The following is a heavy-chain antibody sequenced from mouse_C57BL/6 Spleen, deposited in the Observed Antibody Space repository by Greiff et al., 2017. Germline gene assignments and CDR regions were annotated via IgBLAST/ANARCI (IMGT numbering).Heavy chain of an antibody. CDR1: GYTFTSYW. J-gene: IGHJ2*01. CDR3: ARYPTGTLDY. CDR2: IDPSDSYT. Sequence: VQLQQPGAELVRPGTSVKLSCKASGYTFTSYWMHWVKQRPGQGLEWIGVIDPSDSYTNYNQKFKGKATLTVDTSSSTAYMQLSSLTSEDSAVYYCARYPTGTLDYWGQGTTLTVSS. D-gene: IGHD4-1*02. V-gene: IGHV1-59*01.